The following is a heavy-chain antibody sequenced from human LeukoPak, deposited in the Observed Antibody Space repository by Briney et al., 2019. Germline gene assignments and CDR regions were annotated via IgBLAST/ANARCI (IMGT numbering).Heavy chain of an antibody. Sequence: SETLSLTCAVSGGSLSSSSYYWGWIRQPPGKGLEWIGSIYYSGTTYYNPSLKSRVTVSVDSSKNQFSLRLSSVTAADTAVYYCARPGSSYGSGYFDYWGQGTLVTVSS. CDR2: IYYSGTT. V-gene: IGHV4-39*07. CDR3: ARPGSSYGSGYFDY. D-gene: IGHD3-10*01. J-gene: IGHJ4*02. CDR1: GGSLSSSSYY.